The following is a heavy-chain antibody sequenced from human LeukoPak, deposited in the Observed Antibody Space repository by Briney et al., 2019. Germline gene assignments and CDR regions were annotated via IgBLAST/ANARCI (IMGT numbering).Heavy chain of an antibody. CDR2: INSDGSST. Sequence: GGSLRLSCAASGFTFSSYWMHWVRQAPGKGLVWVSRINSDGSSTSYADSVKGRFTISRDDAKNTLYLQMNSLRAEDTAVYYCAKDGDYYDSSGELIDYWGQGTLVTVSS. CDR1: GFTFSSYW. CDR3: AKDGDYYDSSGELIDY. J-gene: IGHJ4*02. D-gene: IGHD3-22*01. V-gene: IGHV3-74*01.